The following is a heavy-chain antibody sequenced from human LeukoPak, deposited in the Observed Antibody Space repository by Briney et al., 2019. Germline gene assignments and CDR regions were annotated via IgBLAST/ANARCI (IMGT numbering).Heavy chain of an antibody. CDR2: MPYDENVADNEIP. Sequence: SETLSLTCIVSGDSISNSGWSWGWIRQPPGKGLEWIGTMPYDENVADNEIPSYNPSLKSRVSISADTSKNQVSLKVNSVTAADTASYYCARLTLAGVGGRGWFDAWGQGTLVIVSS. CDR3: ARLTLAGVGGRGWFDA. J-gene: IGHJ5*02. CDR1: GDSISNSGWS. V-gene: IGHV4-39*01. D-gene: IGHD3-3*01.